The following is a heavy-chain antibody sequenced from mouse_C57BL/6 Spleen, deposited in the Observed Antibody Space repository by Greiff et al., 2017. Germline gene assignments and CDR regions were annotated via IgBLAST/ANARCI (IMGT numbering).Heavy chain of an antibody. D-gene: IGHD1-1*01. Sequence: VQPKQPGAELVRPGASVTLSCKASGYTFPAYEMHWVKQTPVHGLEWIGAIDPETGGTASNQKFKGKAILTSDKAASTAYMALRNLTSEDSAVYYCTRSRAYYGSSHDDWGQGTTLTVSS. J-gene: IGHJ2*01. CDR1: GYTFPAYE. CDR2: IDPETGGT. CDR3: TRSRAYYGSSHDD. V-gene: IGHV1-15*01.